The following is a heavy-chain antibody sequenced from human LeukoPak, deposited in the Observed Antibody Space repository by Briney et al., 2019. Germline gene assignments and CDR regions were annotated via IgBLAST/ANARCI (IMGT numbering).Heavy chain of an antibody. V-gene: IGHV4-39*07. D-gene: IGHD5-24*01. CDR3: ARDGYNQFDY. CDR2: IYYSGST. Sequence: SETLSLTCTVSGGSISSSSYYWGWIRQPPGKGLEWIGSIYYSGSTYYNPSLKSRVTISVDTSKNQFSLKLSSVTAAETAVYYCARDGYNQFDYWGQGTLVTVSS. J-gene: IGHJ4*02. CDR1: GGSISSSSYY.